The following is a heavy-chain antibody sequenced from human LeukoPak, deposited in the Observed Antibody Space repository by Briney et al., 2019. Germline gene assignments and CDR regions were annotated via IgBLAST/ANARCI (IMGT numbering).Heavy chain of an antibody. Sequence: ASVKVSCKASGYTFTGYYMHWVRQAPGQGLEWMGWINPNSGGTNYAQKSQGGVTMTRDTSISTAYMEPSRLRSDDTAVYYCARSGLSGYDSFDPWGQGTLVTVSS. D-gene: IGHD5-12*01. CDR2: INPNSGGT. J-gene: IGHJ5*02. V-gene: IGHV1-2*02. CDR3: ARSGLSGYDSFDP. CDR1: GYTFTGYY.